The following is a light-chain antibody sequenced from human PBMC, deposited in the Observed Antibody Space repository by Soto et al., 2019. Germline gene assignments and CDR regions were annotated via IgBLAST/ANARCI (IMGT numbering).Light chain of an antibody. CDR3: QQYYSTLLT. CDR2: WAS. Sequence: DIVMTQSPDSLAVSLGERATINCKSSQSVLYSPNNKNYLAWYQQKPGQPPKLLIYWASTRESGVPDRFSGSGSGTDFTLTISSLQDEDVAVYYCQQYYSTLLTFGGGTKVEIK. J-gene: IGKJ4*01. CDR1: QSVLYSPNNKNY. V-gene: IGKV4-1*01.